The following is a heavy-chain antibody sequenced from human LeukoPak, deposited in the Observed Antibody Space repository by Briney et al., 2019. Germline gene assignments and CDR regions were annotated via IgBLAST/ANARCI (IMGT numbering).Heavy chain of an antibody. V-gene: IGHV1-46*01. CDR1: GYTFTMYY. CDR2: INPSDGAT. D-gene: IGHD3-16*01. Sequence: ASVKVSCKASGYTFTMYYIHWVRQAPGQGLEWMGMINPSDGATTYAQRFQGRVTMTRDMSTTTVYMDLRSLRSEDTALYFGAREQIGWVSGSLGVLFASCYTYYYMDVWGRGTTVTVSS. J-gene: IGHJ6*03. CDR3: AREQIGWVSGSLGVLFASCYTYYYMDV.